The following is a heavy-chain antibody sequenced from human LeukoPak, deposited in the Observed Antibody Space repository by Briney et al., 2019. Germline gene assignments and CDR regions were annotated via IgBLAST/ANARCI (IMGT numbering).Heavy chain of an antibody. CDR1: GGSFSGYY. V-gene: IGHV4-34*01. D-gene: IGHD1-26*01. CDR2: INHSGST. Sequence: SETLSLTCAVYGGSFSGYYWSWIRQPPGKGLEWIGEINHSGSTNYNPSLKSRVTISVDASKNQFSLKLSSVTAADTAVYHCARVGGWTGSDYWGQGTLVTVSS. J-gene: IGHJ4*02. CDR3: ARVGGWTGSDY.